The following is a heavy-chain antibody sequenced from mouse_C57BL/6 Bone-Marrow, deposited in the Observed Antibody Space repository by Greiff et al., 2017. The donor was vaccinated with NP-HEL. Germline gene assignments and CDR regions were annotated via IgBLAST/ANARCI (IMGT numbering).Heavy chain of an antibody. D-gene: IGHD1-1*01. CDR2: LWTGGGT. CDR3: AREKITTVVFDY. CDR1: GFSLTSYA. V-gene: IGHV2-9-1*01. J-gene: IGHJ2*01. Sequence: VKLVESGPGLVAPSQSLSITCTVSGFSLTSYAISWVRQPPGKGLEWLGVLWTGGGTNYNSALKSRLSISKDNSKSQVFLKMNSLQTDDTARYYCAREKITTVVFDYWGQGTTLTVSS.